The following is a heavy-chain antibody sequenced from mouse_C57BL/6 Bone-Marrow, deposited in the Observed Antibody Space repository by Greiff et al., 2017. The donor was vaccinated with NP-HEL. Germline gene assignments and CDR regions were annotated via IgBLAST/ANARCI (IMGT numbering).Heavy chain of an antibody. J-gene: IGHJ2*01. CDR1: GYTFTSYW. V-gene: IGHV1-64*01. CDR2: ILPNSGST. D-gene: IGHD2-4*01. CDR3: ANYVYFDY. Sequence: VQLQQPGAELVKPGASVTLSCKASGYTFTSYWLHWVKQRPGQGLEWIGMILPNSGSTNYNEKFKGKATLTVDKSSSTAYMQLSSLTSEDSAVYYCANYVYFDYWGQGTTLTVSS.